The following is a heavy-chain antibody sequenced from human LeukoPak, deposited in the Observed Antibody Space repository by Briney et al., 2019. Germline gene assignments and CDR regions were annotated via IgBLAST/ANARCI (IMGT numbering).Heavy chain of an antibody. D-gene: IGHD4-23*01. CDR3: ACPRGGLDHGGKSHVFDI. CDR1: GFTFSRYA. Sequence: EGSLRLSCAASGFTFSRYAMSWVRQAPGKGLEWVSVISSTAGTIYYADSVKGRFTISRDNSKNTLYLQMNGLRAEDTAIYYCACPRGGLDHGGKSHVFDIWGQGTMVTVSS. J-gene: IGHJ3*02. V-gene: IGHV3-23*01. CDR2: ISSTAGTI.